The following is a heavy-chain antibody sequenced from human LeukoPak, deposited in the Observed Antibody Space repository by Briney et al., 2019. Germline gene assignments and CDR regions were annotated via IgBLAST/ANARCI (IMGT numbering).Heavy chain of an antibody. CDR2: ITSSSSTI. CDR1: GFTFSSFS. CDR3: ARNPAGIGDY. D-gene: IGHD1-26*01. V-gene: IGHV3-48*02. J-gene: IGHJ4*02. Sequence: GGSLRLSCAASGFTFSSFSMNWVRQAPGKGLEWVSFITSSSSTIYYADSVKGRFTVSRDNAKHSLYLQMNNLRDEDTAVYYCARNPAGIGDYWGQGTLVTVSS.